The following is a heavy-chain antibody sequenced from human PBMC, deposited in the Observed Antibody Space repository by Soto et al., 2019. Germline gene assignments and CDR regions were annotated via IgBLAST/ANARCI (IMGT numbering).Heavy chain of an antibody. V-gene: IGHV1-46*01. CDR3: APSPGGNFGIIIEGSNWFDP. J-gene: IGHJ5*02. CDR2: INPHGGST. Sequence: ASVKVSCKAPGDTFTSYYLNGVRQAPGQGLEWMGVINPHGGSTKYAQKFQGRITLTRDTSRSTVYMELSSLRSDDTAIYYCAPSPGGNFGIIIEGSNWFDPWGQGTLVTVPS. CDR1: GDTFTSYY. D-gene: IGHD3-3*01.